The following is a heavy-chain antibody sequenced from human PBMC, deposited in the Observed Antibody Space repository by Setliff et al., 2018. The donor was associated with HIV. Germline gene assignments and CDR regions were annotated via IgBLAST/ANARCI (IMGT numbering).Heavy chain of an antibody. D-gene: IGHD3-3*01. J-gene: IGHJ5*02. CDR1: GGTFSSYA. V-gene: IGHV1-18*01. Sequence: ASVKVSCKASGGTFSSYAITWVRQAPGRGLEWVGWSDYNGNTNYAQNFQGRVTMTTDTSTNTAYMDLRSLKSDDTAVYYCARDPTAPSITIFGVVGATYWFDPWGQGTQVTVSS. CDR3: ARDPTAPSITIFGVVGATYWFDP. CDR2: SDYNGNT.